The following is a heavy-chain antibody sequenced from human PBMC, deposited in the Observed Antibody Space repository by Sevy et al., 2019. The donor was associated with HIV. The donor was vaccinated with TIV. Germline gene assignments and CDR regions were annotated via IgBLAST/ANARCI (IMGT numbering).Heavy chain of an antibody. CDR1: GFTFSDYG. CDR2: IGYNGADR. V-gene: IGHV3-30*02. D-gene: IGHD6-13*01. CDR3: VKNTASAGTGGFDY. J-gene: IGHJ4*02. Sequence: GGSLRLSCTTSGFTFSDYGMHWVRQAPGNGLEWVTFIGYNGADRYYSDSVKGRFAISRDNSKNTLLLQMNSLRAEDTAIYYCVKNTASAGTGGFDYWGQGALVTVSS.